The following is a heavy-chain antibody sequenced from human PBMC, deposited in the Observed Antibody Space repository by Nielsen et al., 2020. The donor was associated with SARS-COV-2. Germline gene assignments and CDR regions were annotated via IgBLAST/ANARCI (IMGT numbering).Heavy chain of an antibody. CDR3: ARHRDLEKRDAFDV. V-gene: IGHV5-10-1*01. J-gene: IGHJ3*01. CDR1: GYDFSNYW. Sequence: GESLTLSCKGSGYDFSNYWITWVRQLPLKGLEWLGRIGPPDSYTNYSPSFRGHVTISADESISTAYLQWRSLEASDTAMYYCARHRDLEKRDAFDVWGQGTGVTVSS. CDR2: IGPPDSYT. D-gene: IGHD1/OR15-1a*01.